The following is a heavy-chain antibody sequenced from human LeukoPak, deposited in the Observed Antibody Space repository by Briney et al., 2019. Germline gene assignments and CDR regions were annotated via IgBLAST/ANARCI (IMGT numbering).Heavy chain of an antibody. V-gene: IGHV4-34*01. CDR2: INHSGST. CDR3: ARDQGTMVRGVTYYYYGMDV. Sequence: PSETLSLTCAVYGGSFSGYYWSWIRQPPGKGLEWIGEINHSGSTNYNPSLKSRVTISVDTSKNQFSLKLSSVTAADTAVYYCARDQGTMVRGVTYYYYGMDVWGKGTTVTVSS. D-gene: IGHD3-10*01. CDR1: GGSFSGYY. J-gene: IGHJ6*04.